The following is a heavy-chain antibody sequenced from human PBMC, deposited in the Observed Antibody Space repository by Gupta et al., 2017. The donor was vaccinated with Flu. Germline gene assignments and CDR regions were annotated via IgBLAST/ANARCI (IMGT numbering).Heavy chain of an antibody. CDR2: ISAYNGKT. CDR3: SREDRVALCGGDCYSGCEP. J-gene: IGHJ5*02. V-gene: IGHV1-18*01. D-gene: IGHD2-21*01. Sequence: TSYGISWVRKAPGQGLEWMGWISAYNGKTNYAQKLQGRVTMTTDTSTSTAYMELRRLRYDDTAVYYCSREDRVALCGGDCYSGCEPWGQGTLVTVSS. CDR1: TSYG.